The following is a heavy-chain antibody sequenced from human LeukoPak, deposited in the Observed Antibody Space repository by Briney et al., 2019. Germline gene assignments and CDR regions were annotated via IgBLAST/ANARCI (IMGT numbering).Heavy chain of an antibody. V-gene: IGHV1-2*02. CDR3: ARAPYYYDSSGPFDL. J-gene: IGHJ2*01. CDR1: GYTFTSYG. Sequence: ASVKVSCKASGYTFTSYGISWVRQAPGQGREWMGWINPNRGGTNYAQKFQGRVTMHRDTSISTAYMELSRLRSDDTAVYYCARAPYYYDSSGPFDLWGRGTLVTVSS. CDR2: INPNRGGT. D-gene: IGHD3-22*01.